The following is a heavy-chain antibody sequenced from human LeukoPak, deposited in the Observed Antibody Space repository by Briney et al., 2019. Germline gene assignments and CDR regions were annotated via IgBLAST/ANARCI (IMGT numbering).Heavy chain of an antibody. CDR1: RYTFTGYY. D-gene: IGHD6-19*01. CDR2: INPNSGGT. V-gene: IGHV1-2*02. J-gene: IGHJ4*02. Sequence: ASVKVSCKASRYTFTGYYMHWVRQAPGQGLEWMGWINPNSGGTNYAQKFQGRVTMTRDTSISTAYMELSRLRSDDPAVYYCARDWRGKQWLPGGYWGQGTLVTVSS. CDR3: ARDWRGKQWLPGGY.